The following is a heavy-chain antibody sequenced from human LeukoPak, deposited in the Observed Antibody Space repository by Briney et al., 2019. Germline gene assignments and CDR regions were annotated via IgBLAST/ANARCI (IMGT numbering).Heavy chain of an antibody. Sequence: GGSLRLSCAASGFTFNSYAMSWVRQAPGKGLEWVSGISGSGRSTYYADSVKGRFTISRDNSKNTLYLQMNSLRAEDTAVYYCAKDKGYSYGYYTSENHDAFDIWGQGTMVTVSS. CDR1: GFTFNSYA. J-gene: IGHJ3*02. CDR2: ISGSGRST. V-gene: IGHV3-23*01. CDR3: AKDKGYSYGYYTSENHDAFDI. D-gene: IGHD5-18*01.